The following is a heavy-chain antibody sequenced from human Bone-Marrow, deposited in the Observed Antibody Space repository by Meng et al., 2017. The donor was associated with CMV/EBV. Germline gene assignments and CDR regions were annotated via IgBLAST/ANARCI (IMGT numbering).Heavy chain of an antibody. CDR1: GFTFSSYW. V-gene: IGHV3-7*01. CDR2: IKQDGSEK. D-gene: IGHD2-2*01. Sequence: GESLKISCAASGFTFSSYWMSWVRQAPGKGLEWVANIKQDGSEKYYVDSVKGRFTISRDNAKNSLYLQMNSLRAEDTAVYYCARDFWYCSSTSCPTRYFELWGLGTLVTVSS. J-gene: IGHJ2*01. CDR3: ARDFWYCSSTSCPTRYFEL.